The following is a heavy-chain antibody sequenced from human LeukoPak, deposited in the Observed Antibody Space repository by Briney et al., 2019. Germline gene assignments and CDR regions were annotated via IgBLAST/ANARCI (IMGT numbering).Heavy chain of an antibody. J-gene: IGHJ5*02. Sequence: SETLSLTCTVSGYSISSGYYWGWIRQPPGKGLEWIGSIYHSGSTYYNPSLKSRVTISVGTSKNQFSLKLSSVTAADTAVYYCARDCNNKNNWFDPWGQGTLVTVSS. CDR3: ARDCNNKNNWFDP. V-gene: IGHV4-38-2*02. CDR1: GYSISSGYY. CDR2: IYHSGST. D-gene: IGHD1/OR15-1a*01.